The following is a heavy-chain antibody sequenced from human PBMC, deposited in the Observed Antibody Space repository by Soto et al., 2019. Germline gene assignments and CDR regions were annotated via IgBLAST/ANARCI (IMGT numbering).Heavy chain of an antibody. CDR1: GFTFSTYS. CDR2: ISSSSSTK. CDR3: ARGGPYCVGYYYYMDV. V-gene: IGHV3-48*01. D-gene: IGHD2-8*02. Sequence: DVQLVESVGALVQPGGSLRLSCAASGFTFSTYSMNWVRQDPGKGLELVSYISSSSSTKYYADSVRGRFTISRDNAKNSLYLQMNSLIAEDTAVYYCARGGPYCVGYYYYMDVWGKGTTVTVFS. J-gene: IGHJ6*03.